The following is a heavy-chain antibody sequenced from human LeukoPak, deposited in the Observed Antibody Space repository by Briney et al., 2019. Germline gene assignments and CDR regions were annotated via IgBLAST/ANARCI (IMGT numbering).Heavy chain of an antibody. CDR1: GFTFSGYA. J-gene: IGHJ4*02. Sequence: GGSLRLSCAASGFTFSGYAMSWVRQAPGKGLEWVSAVSGSGGSTYYADSVKGRFTISRDNSKNTLYLQMNSLRAEDTAVYYCAKDRHGIAVNAYAYWGQGTLVTVSS. V-gene: IGHV3-23*01. CDR2: VSGSGGST. CDR3: AKDRHGIAVNAYAY. D-gene: IGHD6-19*01.